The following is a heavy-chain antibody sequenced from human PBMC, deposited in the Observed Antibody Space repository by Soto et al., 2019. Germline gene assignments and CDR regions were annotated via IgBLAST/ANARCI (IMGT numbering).Heavy chain of an antibody. Sequence: ASVKVSCKASGYTFTTCTMNWVRQAPGQRLEWMGWINPVNGNTKSSQKFQDRVIITRDTSASTAYMELGSLRSEDTAVYYCARGIATGQLDPWGQGTLVTVSS. CDR3: ARGIATGQLDP. CDR1: GYTFTTCT. D-gene: IGHD6-13*01. J-gene: IGHJ5*02. CDR2: INPVNGNT. V-gene: IGHV1-3*01.